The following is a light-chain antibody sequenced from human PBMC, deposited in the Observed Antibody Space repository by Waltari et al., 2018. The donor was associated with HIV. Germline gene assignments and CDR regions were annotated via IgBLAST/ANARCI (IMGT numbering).Light chain of an antibody. CDR3: AAWDDSLNGVI. CDR2: SYK. V-gene: IGLV1-44*01. J-gene: IGLJ2*01. Sequence: QSVLTQPPSVSGTPGQRVTLSCSGSSSNIGSTTVTWYQQLPAPAPQLRTFSYKNLPSGVPDRFSGSKSGTSASLAISGLQSEDEADYYLAAWDDSLNGVIFGGGTKLTVL. CDR1: SSNIGSTT.